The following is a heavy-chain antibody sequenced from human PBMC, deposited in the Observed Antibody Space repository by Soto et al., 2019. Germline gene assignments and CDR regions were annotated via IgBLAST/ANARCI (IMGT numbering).Heavy chain of an antibody. CDR3: ARENLPWIQLWFSDGYPRAYYGMDV. D-gene: IGHD5-18*01. Sequence: GGSLRLSCAASGVPFSSYAMSWVRTAPGKGLEWVSAIIGSGGSTYYADSVKGRFTISRDNSKNTLYLQMNSLRAEDTAVYYCARENLPWIQLWFSDGYPRAYYGMDVWGQGTKVTVSS. CDR1: GVPFSSYA. CDR2: IIGSGGST. V-gene: IGHV3-23*01. J-gene: IGHJ6*02.